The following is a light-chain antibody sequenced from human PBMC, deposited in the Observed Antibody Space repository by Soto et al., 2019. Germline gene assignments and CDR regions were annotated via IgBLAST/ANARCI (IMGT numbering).Light chain of an antibody. CDR1: QSISSW. CDR3: QQYNSYPWT. V-gene: IGKV1-5*01. CDR2: DAS. J-gene: IGKJ1*01. Sequence: DIQTTQSPSTLSSFVGDRVTITSLASQSISSWLAWYQQKPGKAPKLLIYDASSLESGVPSRFSGSGSGTEFTLTISSLQPDDFATYYCQQYNSYPWTFGQGTKVDIK.